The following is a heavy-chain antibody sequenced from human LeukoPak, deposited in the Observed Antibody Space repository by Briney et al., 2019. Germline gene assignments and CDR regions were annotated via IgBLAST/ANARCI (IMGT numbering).Heavy chain of an antibody. CDR1: GFTFSNYG. J-gene: IGHJ4*02. CDR2: IWYDGSNK. D-gene: IGHD3-22*01. Sequence: PGRSLRLSCAASGFTFSNYGMHWVRQAPGKGLEWVAVIWYDGSNKYYADSVKGRFIISRDNSKNTLYLQMNSLRAEDTAVYYCARDISGYYYFDYWGQGTLVTVS. V-gene: IGHV3-33*01. CDR3: ARDISGYYYFDY.